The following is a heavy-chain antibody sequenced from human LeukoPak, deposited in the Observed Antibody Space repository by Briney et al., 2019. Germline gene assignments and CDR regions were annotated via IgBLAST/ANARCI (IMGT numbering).Heavy chain of an antibody. Sequence: PGGSLRLSCAASGFIFNNYWMSWVRQAPGKGLEWVSGISGSGGSTYYADSVKGRFTISRDNSKNTLYLQMNSLRAEDTAVYYCAKAPCSSTSCSYDYWGQGTLVTVSS. D-gene: IGHD2-2*01. CDR1: GFIFNNYW. V-gene: IGHV3-23*01. CDR2: ISGSGGST. J-gene: IGHJ4*02. CDR3: AKAPCSSTSCSYDY.